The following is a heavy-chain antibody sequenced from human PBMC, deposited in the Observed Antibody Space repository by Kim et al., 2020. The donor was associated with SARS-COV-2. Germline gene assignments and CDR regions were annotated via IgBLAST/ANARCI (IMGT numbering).Heavy chain of an antibody. Sequence: SETLSLTCAVYGGSFSGYYWSWIRQPPGKGLEWIGEINHSGSTNYNPSLKSRVTISVDTSKNQFSLKLSSVTAADTAVYYCAGTQARRLEPLNVWGKGTT. CDR2: INHSGST. CDR1: GGSFSGYY. D-gene: IGHD4-17*01. CDR3: AGTQARRLEPLNV. V-gene: IGHV4-34*01. J-gene: IGHJ6*03.